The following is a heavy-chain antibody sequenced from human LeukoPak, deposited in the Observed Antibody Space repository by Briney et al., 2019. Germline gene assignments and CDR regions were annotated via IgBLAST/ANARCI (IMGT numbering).Heavy chain of an antibody. Sequence: GGSLRLSCAASGFTVSSNYMSWVRQAPGKGLEWVSVIYSGGSTYYADSVKGRFTISRDNSKNTLYLQMNSLRAEDTAVYYCARDVYYYDSSGYWAPDYWGQGTLVTVSS. CDR1: GFTVSSNY. V-gene: IGHV3-66*01. J-gene: IGHJ4*02. CDR3: ARDVYYYDSSGYWAPDY. CDR2: IYSGGST. D-gene: IGHD3-22*01.